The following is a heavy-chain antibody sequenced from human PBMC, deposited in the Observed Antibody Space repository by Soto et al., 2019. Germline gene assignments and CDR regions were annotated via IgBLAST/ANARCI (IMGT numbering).Heavy chain of an antibody. CDR1: GYTFGNND. CDR2: MNPNSGKT. CDR3: ARMATSGTLNWFDP. J-gene: IGHJ5*02. Sequence: ASVKVSCKASGYTFGNNDISWVRQATGQGLEWMGWMNPNSGKTGYAQKFQGRVTMTRDTSMSTAHLELSSLRSDDTAIYYRARMATSGTLNWFDPWGQGTLVTVSS. V-gene: IGHV1-8*01.